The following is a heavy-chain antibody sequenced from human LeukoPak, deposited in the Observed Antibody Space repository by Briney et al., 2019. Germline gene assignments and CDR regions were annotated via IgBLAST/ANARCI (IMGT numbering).Heavy chain of an antibody. CDR1: GGSVTGYY. CDR3: ARGGTTVVGRSMDV. D-gene: IGHD4-23*01. V-gene: IGHV4-59*02. CDR2: IYYSGST. Sequence: SETLSLTCTVSGGSVTGYYWNWIRQSPGKGLEWIGYIYYSGSTNYNPSLKSRVTISVDTSKNQFSLKLSSVTAADTAVYYCARGGTTVVGRSMDVWGQGTTVTVSS. J-gene: IGHJ6*02.